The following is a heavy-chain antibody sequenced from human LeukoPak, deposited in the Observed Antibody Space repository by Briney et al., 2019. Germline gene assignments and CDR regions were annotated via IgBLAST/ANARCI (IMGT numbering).Heavy chain of an antibody. CDR2: ISSSNSYT. CDR1: GFTFSDYY. CDR3: ARPHKTYYYDSSGSTFDY. Sequence: SGGSLRLSCAAPGFTFSDYYMSWIRQAPGKGLEWVSYISSSNSYTNYADSVKGRFTISRDNAKNSLYLQMNSLRAEDTAVYCCARPHKTYYYDSSGSTFDYWGQGTLVTVSS. V-gene: IGHV3-11*03. J-gene: IGHJ4*02. D-gene: IGHD3-22*01.